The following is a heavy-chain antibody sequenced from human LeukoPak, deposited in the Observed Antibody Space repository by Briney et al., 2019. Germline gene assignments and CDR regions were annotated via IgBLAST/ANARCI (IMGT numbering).Heavy chain of an antibody. CDR1: GCTFTSYG. V-gene: IGHV1-18*04. Sequence: GAGVKVTCKGSGCTFTSYGISWVGQAPAQGVEWMGCISAYNGNTNYAQRLKGRVTMTTDTSTSTAYMELRSLRSDDTAVYYCARDVTDIVVVPAAIHLPFDYWGQGTLVTVSS. CDR3: ARDVTDIVVVPAAIHLPFDY. CDR2: ISAYNGNT. D-gene: IGHD2-2*01. J-gene: IGHJ4*02.